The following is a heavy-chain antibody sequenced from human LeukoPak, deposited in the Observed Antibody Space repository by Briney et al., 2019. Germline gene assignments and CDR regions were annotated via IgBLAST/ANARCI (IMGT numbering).Heavy chain of an antibody. CDR3: ARAYYDILTGYPPGGMDV. D-gene: IGHD3-9*01. V-gene: IGHV1-69*06. CDR1: GGTFSSYA. Sequence: SVKVSCKASGGTFSSYAISWVRQAPGQGLEWMGGIIPIFGTANYAQKFQGRVTITAGKSTSTAYMELSSLRSEDTAVYYCARAYYDILTGYPPGGMDVWGKGTAVTVSS. J-gene: IGHJ6*04. CDR2: IIPIFGTA.